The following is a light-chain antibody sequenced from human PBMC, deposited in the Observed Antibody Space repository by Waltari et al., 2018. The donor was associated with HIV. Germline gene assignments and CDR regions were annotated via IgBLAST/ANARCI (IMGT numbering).Light chain of an antibody. V-gene: IGKV1-39*01. CDR1: QNIKNY. CDR3: QQSYSSPT. J-gene: IGKJ3*01. CDR2: TAT. Sequence: DIQMTQSPSSLSASIGDRVTITCRTSQNIKNYLNWYQQKPGKAPEMLIYTATTLQSGVSSRFNGSGSGTDFTLTITGLEPEDFALYFCQQSYSSPTFGPGTTVDVK.